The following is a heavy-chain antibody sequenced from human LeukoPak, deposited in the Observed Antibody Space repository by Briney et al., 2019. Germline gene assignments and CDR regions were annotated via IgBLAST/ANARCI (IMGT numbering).Heavy chain of an antibody. CDR1: GGSISSGSHY. V-gene: IGHV4-61*02. Sequence: SETLSLTCTVSGGSISSGSHYWSWIRQPAGKGLEWIGRIYTSGSTNYNPSLKSRVTISLDTSKNQFSLKLSSVTAADTAVYYCARATMIVVAWFDPWGQGTLVTVSS. J-gene: IGHJ5*02. CDR3: ARATMIVVAWFDP. CDR2: IYTSGST. D-gene: IGHD3-22*01.